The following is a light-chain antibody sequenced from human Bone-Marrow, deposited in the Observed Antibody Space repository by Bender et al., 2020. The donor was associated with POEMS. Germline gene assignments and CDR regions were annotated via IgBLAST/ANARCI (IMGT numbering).Light chain of an antibody. CDR1: DSNFGGNN. J-gene: IGLJ2*01. V-gene: IGLV1-47*01. CDR3: SSYTSSSTVI. Sequence: QSVLTQPPSASGTPGQSVIISCSGTDSNFGGNNVNWYQQFPGTAPKLLIYRNHQRPSGVSERFSASKFGASASLAISGLRSEDEADYYCSSYTSSSTVIFGGGTRLTVL. CDR2: RNH.